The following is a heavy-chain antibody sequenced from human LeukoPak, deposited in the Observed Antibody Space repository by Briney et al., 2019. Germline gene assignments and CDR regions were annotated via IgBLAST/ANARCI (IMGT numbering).Heavy chain of an antibody. J-gene: IGHJ4*02. CDR1: GFTFSRYW. D-gene: IGHD4-17*01. V-gene: IGHV3-7*03. CDR3: ARAVTSTEGC. CDR2: INEDGSGK. Sequence: GSLRLSCAASGFTFSRYWMTWVRQAPGKGLEWVASINEDGSGKHYVDSVKGRFTISRDNAQKSVYLEMNSLRAEDTAVYYCARAVTSTEGCWGQGTLVTVSS.